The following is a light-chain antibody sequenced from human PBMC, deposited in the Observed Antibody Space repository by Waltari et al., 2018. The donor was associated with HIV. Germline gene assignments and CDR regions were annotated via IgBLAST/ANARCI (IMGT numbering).Light chain of an antibody. J-gene: IGLJ2*01. V-gene: IGLV2-14*01. CDR3: SAYTTYSPLAV. CDR1: RTSIGGYDY. Sequence: QSALTQPASVSGYPGQSIPISCTGTRTSIGGYDYVTWYPQHPGKAPKLLIYGFSSRPSGVSNRFSGSSSGNTASLTISGLQADDEAHYYCSAYTTYSPLAVFGGGTKLTVL. CDR2: GFS.